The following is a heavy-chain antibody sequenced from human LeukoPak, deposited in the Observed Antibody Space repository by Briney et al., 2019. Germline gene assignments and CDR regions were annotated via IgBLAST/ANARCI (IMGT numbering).Heavy chain of an antibody. CDR3: AKGPAGYCTTTSCPYFDD. CDR1: GFTFDDYA. V-gene: IGHV3-23*01. CDR2: ISGGGSST. J-gene: IGHJ4*02. D-gene: IGHD2-2*01. Sequence: GGSLRLSCAASGFTFDDYAMHWVRQAPGKGLEWVSGISGGGSSTYYADSVKGRFTVSRGNSKNTLYLQMNSLRAEDTAVYCCAKGPAGYCTTTSCPYFDDWGQGTLVTVSS.